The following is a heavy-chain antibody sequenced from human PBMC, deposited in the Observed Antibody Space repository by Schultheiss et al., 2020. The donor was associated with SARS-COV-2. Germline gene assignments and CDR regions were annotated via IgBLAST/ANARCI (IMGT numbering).Heavy chain of an antibody. CDR1: GGTFSSYD. CDR2: MNPNSGNT. CDR3: ARSHSGYDLNWFDP. J-gene: IGHJ5*02. Sequence: ASVKVSCKASGGTFSSYDINWVRQATGQGLEWMGWMNPNSGNTGYAQKFQGRVTMTRNTSISTAYMELSSLRSEDTAVYYCARSHSGYDLNWFDPWGQGTLVTVSS. V-gene: IGHV1-8*02. D-gene: IGHD5-12*01.